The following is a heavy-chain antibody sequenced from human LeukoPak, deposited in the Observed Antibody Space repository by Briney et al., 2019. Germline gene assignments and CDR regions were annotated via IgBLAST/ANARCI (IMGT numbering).Heavy chain of an antibody. CDR3: AGDPHSSGWYEGENYYYGMDV. Sequence: ASVKVSCKASGYTFTGYGISWVRQAPGQGLEWMGWISAYNGNTNYAQKLQGRVTMTTDTSTSTAYMELRSLRSDDTAVYYCAGDPHSSGWYEGENYYYGMDVWGQGTTVTVSS. CDR2: ISAYNGNT. J-gene: IGHJ6*02. V-gene: IGHV1-18*01. D-gene: IGHD6-19*01. CDR1: GYTFTGYG.